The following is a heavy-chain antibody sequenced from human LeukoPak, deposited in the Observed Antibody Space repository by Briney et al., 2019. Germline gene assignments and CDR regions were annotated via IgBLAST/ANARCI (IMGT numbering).Heavy chain of an antibody. V-gene: IGHV3-30-3*01. CDR3: ARDRVDIDDY. J-gene: IGHJ4*02. CDR1: GFTFNSYA. CDR2: ISYDGSNK. D-gene: IGHD5-12*01. Sequence: AGGSLRLSCAASGFTFNSYAMHWVRQAPGKGLEWVAVISYDGSNKYYADSVKGRFTISRDNSKNTLYLQMNSLRAEDTAVYYCARDRVDIDDYWGQGTLVTVSS.